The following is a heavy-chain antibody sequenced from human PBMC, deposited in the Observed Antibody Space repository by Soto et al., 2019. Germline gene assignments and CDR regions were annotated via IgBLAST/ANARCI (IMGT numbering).Heavy chain of an antibody. J-gene: IGHJ6*02. CDR1: GFTFSRYG. D-gene: IGHD3-16*01. Sequence: QVQLVESGGGVVQPGRSLRLSCAASGFTFSRYGMHWVRQAPGKGLEWVAVISYDGSNTYYADSVKGRFTISRANSKNMLYLRMNSQRAEDTAVYYCAKDRKSLPSFPWYYYSVMVVLGQWTTVTVSS. CDR3: AKDRKSLPSFPWYYYSVMVV. CDR2: ISYDGSNT. V-gene: IGHV3-30*18.